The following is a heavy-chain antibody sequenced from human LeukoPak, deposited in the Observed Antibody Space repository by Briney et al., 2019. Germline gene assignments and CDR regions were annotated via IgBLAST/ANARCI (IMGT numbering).Heavy chain of an antibody. Sequence: PGRSLRLSCAASGFTFSSYAMHWVRQAPGKGLEWVAVISYDGSNKYYADSVKGRFTISRDNSKNTLYLQMNSLRAEDTAVYYCARTRRGLYPAAFDIWGQGTMVTVSS. V-gene: IGHV3-30*04. D-gene: IGHD2-8*01. J-gene: IGHJ3*02. CDR3: ARTRRGLYPAAFDI. CDR2: ISYDGSNK. CDR1: GFTFSSYA.